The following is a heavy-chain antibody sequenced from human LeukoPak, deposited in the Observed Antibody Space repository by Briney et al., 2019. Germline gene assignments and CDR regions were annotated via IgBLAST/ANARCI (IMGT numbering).Heavy chain of an antibody. CDR2: IYTSGST. J-gene: IGHJ6*03. D-gene: IGHD3-9*01. CDR1: GGSISSYY. Sequence: SETLSLTCTVSGGSISSYYWSWIRQPAGKGLEWIGRIYTSGSTNYNPSLKSRVTMSVDTSKNQFSLKLSSVTAADTAVYYCARVGILTGYSPGDYYYYCMDVWGKGTTVTVSS. V-gene: IGHV4-4*07. CDR3: ARVGILTGYSPGDYYYYCMDV.